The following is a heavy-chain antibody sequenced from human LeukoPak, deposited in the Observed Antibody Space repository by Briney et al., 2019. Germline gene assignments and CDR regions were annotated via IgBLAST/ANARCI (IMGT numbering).Heavy chain of an antibody. CDR1: GFTFSSFW. J-gene: IGHJ3*02. D-gene: IGHD3-22*01. Sequence: GGSLRLSCAASGFTFSSFWMTWVRQAPGKGLEWVANIRQDGGETYYVDSVKGRFTISRDNAKTSLYLQMTSLRAEDAAVYYCARRYHFDSSGLHWRNPFDIWGQGTMVAVSS. CDR3: ARRYHFDSSGLHWRNPFDI. CDR2: IRQDGGET. V-gene: IGHV3-7*01.